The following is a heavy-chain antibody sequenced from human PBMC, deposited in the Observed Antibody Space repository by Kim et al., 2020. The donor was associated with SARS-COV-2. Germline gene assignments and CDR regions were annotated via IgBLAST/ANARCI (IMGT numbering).Heavy chain of an antibody. CDR2: IYYSGST. D-gene: IGHD3-10*01. J-gene: IGHJ3*02. CDR1: GGSISSTSYY. CDR3: ARHSPSPLLYLVRGLNALDI. Sequence: SETLSLTCTVSGGSISSTSYYWGWIRQPPGKGLEWIGSIYYSGSTYYNPSLKSRVTISVDTSKNQFSLKLSSVTATDTAVYYCARHSPSPLLYLVRGLNALDIWGQGTMVTVSS. V-gene: IGHV4-39*01.